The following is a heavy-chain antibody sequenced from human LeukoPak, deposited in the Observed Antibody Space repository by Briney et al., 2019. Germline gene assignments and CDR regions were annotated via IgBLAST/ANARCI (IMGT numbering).Heavy chain of an antibody. J-gene: IGHJ6*02. CDR1: GFTFSSYA. CDR2: ISYDGSNK. Sequence: PGRSLRLSCAASGFTFSSYAMHWVRQAPGKGLEWVAVISYDGSNKYYADSVKGRFTISRDNSKNTLYLQMNSLRAEDTAVYYCAKFYGMDVWGQGTTVTVSS. CDR3: AKFYGMDV. V-gene: IGHV3-30*04.